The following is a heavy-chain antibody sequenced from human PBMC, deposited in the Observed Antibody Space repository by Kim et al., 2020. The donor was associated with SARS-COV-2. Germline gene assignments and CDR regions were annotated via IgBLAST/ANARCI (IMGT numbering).Heavy chain of an antibody. Sequence: GGSLRLSCAASGFDFSDYYMTWIRQPPGKGLEWLSYISTSGSYIYYADSVEGRFTISRDNVKNSVFLLMNSLRDEDTAVYYCARGNIKRYLDYAMAVWGQRPTVTVSS. J-gene: IGHJ6*02. D-gene: IGHD2-2*01. V-gene: IGHV3-11*01. CDR1: GFDFSDYY. CDR3: ARGNIKRYLDYAMAV. CDR2: ISTSGSYI.